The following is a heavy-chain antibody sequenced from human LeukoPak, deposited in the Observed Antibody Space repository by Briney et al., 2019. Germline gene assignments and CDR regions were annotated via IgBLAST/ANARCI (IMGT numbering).Heavy chain of an antibody. CDR1: GFTFSDYY. CDR2: ISSSGNTI. Sequence: PGGSLRLSCAASGFTFSDYYLSWIRQAPGKGLEWVSYISSSGNTIYYADSVKGRFTISRDNAKNSLCLQMNSLRAEDTAVYYCARVSSGSYYFDYWGQGTLVTVSP. D-gene: IGHD1-26*01. V-gene: IGHV3-11*01. CDR3: ARVSSGSYYFDY. J-gene: IGHJ4*02.